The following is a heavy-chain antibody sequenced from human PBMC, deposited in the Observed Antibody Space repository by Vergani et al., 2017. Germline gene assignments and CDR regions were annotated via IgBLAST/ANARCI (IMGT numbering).Heavy chain of an antibody. V-gene: IGHV1-2*02. CDR3: ARGPTYCSSTSCYSGAFDI. D-gene: IGHD2-2*01. Sequence: QVQLVQSGAEVKKPGASVKVSCKASGYTFTGYYMHWVRQAPGQGLEWMGWINPNSGGTNYAQKFQGRVTMTRDTSISTAYMELSRLRSDDTAVYYCARGPTYCSSTSCYSGAFDIWGQGTMVTVSS. J-gene: IGHJ3*02. CDR1: GYTFTGYY. CDR2: INPNSGGT.